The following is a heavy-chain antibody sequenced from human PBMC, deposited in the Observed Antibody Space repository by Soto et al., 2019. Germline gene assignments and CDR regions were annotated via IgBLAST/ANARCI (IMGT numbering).Heavy chain of an antibody. Sequence: GESLKISCKGSGYSFTSYWIGWVRQMPGKGLEWMGIIYPGDSDTRYSPSFQGQVTISADKSISTAYLQWSSLKASDTAMYYCARLNDYYDSSGYYQTFDPWGQGTLVTVSS. CDR3: ARLNDYYDSSGYYQTFDP. D-gene: IGHD3-22*01. CDR2: IYPGDSDT. V-gene: IGHV5-51*01. CDR1: GYSFTSYW. J-gene: IGHJ5*02.